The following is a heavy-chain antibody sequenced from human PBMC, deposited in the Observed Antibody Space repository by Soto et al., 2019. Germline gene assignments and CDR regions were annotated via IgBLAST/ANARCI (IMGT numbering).Heavy chain of an antibody. CDR1: GFTFSSYA. CDR3: ARNELVGATIKDYYYGMDV. Sequence: GGSLRLSCAASGFTFSSYAMHWVRQAPGKGLEWVAVISYDGSNKYYADSVKGRFTISRDNSKNTLYLQMNSLRAEDTAVYYCARNELVGATIKDYYYGMDVWGQGTTVTVSS. CDR2: ISYDGSNK. D-gene: IGHD1-26*01. J-gene: IGHJ6*02. V-gene: IGHV3-30-3*01.